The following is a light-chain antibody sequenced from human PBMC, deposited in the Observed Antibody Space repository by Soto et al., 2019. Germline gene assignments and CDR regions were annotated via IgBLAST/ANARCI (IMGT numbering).Light chain of an antibody. Sequence: DIQMTQSPSSLSAFIGDRINITCRASQSISTYLNWYQQKPGKAPNLLIYGASTLQSGVPSRFSGRGSATDFTLTISSLQPEDFATYYCQQSFITPPLTFGGGTKVDIK. J-gene: IGKJ4*01. V-gene: IGKV1-39*01. CDR1: QSISTY. CDR2: GAS. CDR3: QQSFITPPLT.